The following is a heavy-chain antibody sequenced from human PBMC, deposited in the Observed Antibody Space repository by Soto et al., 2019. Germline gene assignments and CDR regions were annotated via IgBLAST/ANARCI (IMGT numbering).Heavy chain of an antibody. J-gene: IGHJ1*01. CDR2: VNPSGGST. V-gene: IGHV1-46*01. D-gene: IGHD2-15*01. CDR1: GYIFTAYS. Sequence: QVQLVQSGAEVKKPGASVKVSCKASGYIFTAYSMHWVRQAPEQGLEWMGVVNPSGGSTNYAQKSQGRITMTRDTSTSTVYMELSSLTSEDTAVYYCAREENCSDGICYSEYFQRWGQGTLVTVSS. CDR3: AREENCSDGICYSEYFQR.